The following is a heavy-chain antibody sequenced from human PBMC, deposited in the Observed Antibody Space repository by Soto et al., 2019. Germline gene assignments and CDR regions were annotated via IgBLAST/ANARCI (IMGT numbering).Heavy chain of an antibody. CDR3: ARIPRLRYFDWTLDF. CDR1: GFSLSTSGMC. V-gene: IGHV2-70*01. J-gene: IGHJ4*02. D-gene: IGHD3-9*01. Sequence: SGPTLVNPTQTLTLTCTFSGFSLSTSGMCVSWIRQPPGKALEWLALIDWDDDNYYSTSLKTRLTISKDTSKNQVVLTMTNMDPVDTATYYCARIPRLRYFDWTLDFWGQGTLVTVSS. CDR2: IDWDDDN.